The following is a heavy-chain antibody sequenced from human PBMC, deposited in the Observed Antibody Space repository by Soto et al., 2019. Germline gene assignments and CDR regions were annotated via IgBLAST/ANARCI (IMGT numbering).Heavy chain of an antibody. CDR3: AKGGSAALIAAAGTDNWFDP. CDR1: GFTFDDYA. J-gene: IGHJ5*02. CDR2: ISWGSSNI. D-gene: IGHD6-13*01. Sequence: EIQLVESGGGLVQPGRSLRLSCAAAGFTFDDYAMYWVRQVPGRGLEWVSAISWGSSNIAYADSVKGRFTISRDNDKSFLYLQMNSLRTEDTALYYCAKGGSAALIAAAGTDNWFDPWGQGTLVTVSS. V-gene: IGHV3-9*01.